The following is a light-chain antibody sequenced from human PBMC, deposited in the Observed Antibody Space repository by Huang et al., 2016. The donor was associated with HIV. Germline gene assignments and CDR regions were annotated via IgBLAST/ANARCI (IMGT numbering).Light chain of an antibody. CDR3: QQYHNWPPYT. Sequence: EILLTQSPATLSVSPGERVTLSCRASQSISNNLAWYQQKPGQAPRRLIDGASTRATAIPARVSGSASGTEVTLTISSLQSEDFAVYYCQQYHNWPPYTFGQGTKLEI. CDR1: QSISNN. V-gene: IGKV3-15*01. J-gene: IGKJ2*01. CDR2: GAS.